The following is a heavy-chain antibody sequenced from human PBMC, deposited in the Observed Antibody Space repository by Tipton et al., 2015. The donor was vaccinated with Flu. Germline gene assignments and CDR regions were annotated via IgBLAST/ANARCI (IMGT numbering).Heavy chain of an antibody. CDR3: ARHLALGATWRYFGY. V-gene: IGHV5-51*01. D-gene: IGHD1-26*01. J-gene: IGHJ4*02. Sequence: VQLVQSGAEVKKPGESLKISCKGSGYSFTSYWIGWVRQMPGKGLEWMGIIYPGDSDTRYSPSFQGKVTISADKSISTAYLQWSSLKASDTAMYYCARHLALGATWRYFGYWGQGTLVTVSS. CDR1: GYSFTSYW. CDR2: IYPGDSDT.